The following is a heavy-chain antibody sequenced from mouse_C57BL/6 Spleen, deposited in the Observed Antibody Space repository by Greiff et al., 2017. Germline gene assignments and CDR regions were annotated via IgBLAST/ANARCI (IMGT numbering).Heavy chain of an antibody. J-gene: IGHJ2*01. D-gene: IGHD2-5*01. CDR2: INPGSGGT. CDR3: ARSGSIVTTRYFDY. Sequence: VQLQQSGAELVRPGTSVKVSCKASGYAFTNYLIEWVKQRPGQGLEWIGVINPGSGGTNYNETFKGKATLTADKSSSTAYMQLSSLTSEDAAVYFCARSGSIVTTRYFDYWGQGTTLTVSS. V-gene: IGHV1-54*01. CDR1: GYAFTNYL.